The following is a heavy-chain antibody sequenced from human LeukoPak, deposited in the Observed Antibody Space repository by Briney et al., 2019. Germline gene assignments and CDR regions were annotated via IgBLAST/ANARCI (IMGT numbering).Heavy chain of an antibody. J-gene: IGHJ4*02. D-gene: IGHD3-10*01. V-gene: IGHV4-39*01. CDR3: VAEEYGTGSYYKSAF. Sequence: SETLSLTCTVSSGSIGSDALYWGRIPQSPGKGLEWIGSVHYKRSYSGTTYYNPSLESRVTGSTDRTKTLCSLKLNSVTAAGTAVYYCVAEEYGTGSYYKSAFWGKGALVTVSS. CDR1: SGSIGSDALY. CDR2: VHYKRSYSGTT.